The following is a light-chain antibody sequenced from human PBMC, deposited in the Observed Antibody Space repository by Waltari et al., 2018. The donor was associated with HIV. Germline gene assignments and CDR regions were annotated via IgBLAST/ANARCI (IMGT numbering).Light chain of an antibody. Sequence: QSALTQPASVSGSPGQSITISCTGPNRDVGNYNLVSWYQQHPGKAPKLMIYEVNKRPSGISDRFSGSKSDNTASLTISGLQAEDEADYYCCSYASSTTYVFGTGTKITVL. J-gene: IGLJ1*01. CDR2: EVN. CDR1: NRDVGNYNL. V-gene: IGLV2-23*02. CDR3: CSYASSTTYV.